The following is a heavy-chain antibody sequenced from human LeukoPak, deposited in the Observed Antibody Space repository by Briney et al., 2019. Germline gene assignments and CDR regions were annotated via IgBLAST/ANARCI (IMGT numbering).Heavy chain of an antibody. J-gene: IGHJ6*03. CDR3: ARDVRSSSWYGYYYYYYMDV. CDR1: GGSFSGYY. CDR2: INHSGGT. Sequence: SETLSLTCAVYGGSFSGYYWSWIRQPPGKGLEWIGEINHSGGTNYNPSLKSRVTISVDTSKNQFSLKLSSVTAADTAVYYCARDVRSSSWYGYYYYYYMDVWGKGTTVTVSS. V-gene: IGHV4-34*01. D-gene: IGHD6-13*01.